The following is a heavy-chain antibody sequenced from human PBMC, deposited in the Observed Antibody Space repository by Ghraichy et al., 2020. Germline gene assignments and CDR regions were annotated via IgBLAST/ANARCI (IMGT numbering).Heavy chain of an antibody. V-gene: IGHV6-1*01. D-gene: IGHD3-10*01. CDR3: ARLLAPTESSGILYGMDV. Sequence: SQTLSLTCALSGDSVSRSSAAWNWMRQSPSRGLEWLGRTYYRKSRGYIYYARSVEGRITISCDTSKNQLSLQLNSVTPEDTAVYYCARLLAPTESSGILYGMDVWGQGTTVTVSS. J-gene: IGHJ6*02. CDR1: GDSVSRSSAA. CDR2: TYYRKSRGYI.